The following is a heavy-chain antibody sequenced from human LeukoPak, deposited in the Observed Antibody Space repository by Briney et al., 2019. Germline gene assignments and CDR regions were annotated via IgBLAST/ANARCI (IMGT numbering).Heavy chain of an antibody. Sequence: GGSLRLSCAASGFTFSTSSVHWVRQAPGKGLEWVAVNSYDGNNKFYANSVKGRFTISRDNSKSTVYLQMDSLRAEDTAVYYCARGPGGSAYSYSDYWGQGTLVTVSS. CDR1: GFTFSTSS. J-gene: IGHJ4*02. V-gene: IGHV3-30-3*01. D-gene: IGHD3-22*01. CDR3: ARGPGGSAYSYSDY. CDR2: NSYDGNNK.